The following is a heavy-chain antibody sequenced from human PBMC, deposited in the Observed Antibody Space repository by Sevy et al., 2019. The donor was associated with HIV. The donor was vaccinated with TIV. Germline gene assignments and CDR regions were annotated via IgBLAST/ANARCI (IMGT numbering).Heavy chain of an antibody. D-gene: IGHD5-12*01. V-gene: IGHV3-23*01. CDR3: AKDQEMATIPYYFDY. Sequence: GGSLRLSCAASGFTFSSYAMSWVRQAPGKGLEWVSAISGSGGSTYYADSVKGRFTTSRDNSKNTLYLQMNSLRAEDTAVYYCAKDQEMATIPYYFDYWGQGTLVTVSS. CDR2: ISGSGGST. CDR1: GFTFSSYA. J-gene: IGHJ4*02.